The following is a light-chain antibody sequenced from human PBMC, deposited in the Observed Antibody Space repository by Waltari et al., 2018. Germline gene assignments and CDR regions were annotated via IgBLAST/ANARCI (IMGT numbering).Light chain of an antibody. CDR3: QQYYSIPYT. CDR2: WAS. CDR1: QGVLYSSNNKNY. Sequence: DIVMTQSPDSLAVSLGERATINCKSSQGVLYSSNNKNYLAWYQQKPGQPPKLLIYWASTRESGVPDRFSGGGSGTDFTLTISSLQAEDVAVYYCQQYYSIPYTFGQGTKLEIK. V-gene: IGKV4-1*01. J-gene: IGKJ2*01.